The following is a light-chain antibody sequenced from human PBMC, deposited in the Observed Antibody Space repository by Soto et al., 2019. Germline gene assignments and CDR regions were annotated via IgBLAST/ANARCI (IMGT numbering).Light chain of an antibody. CDR3: QQANSFPPT. V-gene: IGKV1-12*01. J-gene: IGKJ2*01. CDR2: AAS. Sequence: IQLTQSPSSLSASVGDRVTITCRASQGINTFLAWYQQKAGKAPKLLIYAASTLQSGVPSRFSGSGSGTDFTLTISSLQSEDFATYYCQQANSFPPTFGQGTKLEIK. CDR1: QGINTF.